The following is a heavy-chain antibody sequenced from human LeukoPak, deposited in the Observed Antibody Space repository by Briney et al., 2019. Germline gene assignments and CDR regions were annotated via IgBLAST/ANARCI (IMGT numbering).Heavy chain of an antibody. J-gene: IGHJ4*02. D-gene: IGHD3-22*01. V-gene: IGHV1-58*02. CDR2: IVVGSGNT. Sequence: SVKVSCKASGFTFTSSAMQWVRQARGQRLEWIGWIVVGSGNTNYAQKFQERVTITRDMSTSTAYMELSSLRSEDTAVYYCARSYPLVSTYYYDSSGHTAFDYWGQGTLVTVSS. CDR3: ARSYPLVSTYYYDSSGHTAFDY. CDR1: GFTFTSSA.